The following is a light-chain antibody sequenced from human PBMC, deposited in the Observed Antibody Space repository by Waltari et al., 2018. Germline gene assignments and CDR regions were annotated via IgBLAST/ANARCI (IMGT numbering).Light chain of an antibody. J-gene: IGLJ3*02. CDR1: SDINVGTYK. Sequence: QAVLPQPASLSASPGASASLTCTLRSDINVGTYKIYWYQQSTGSPPQFLVKYKPDSGTQLGSGVPSRFSGSKDTSANAGILLISGLQSEDEADYYCMILYNNAVVFGGGTKVTVL. CDR3: MILYNNAVV. V-gene: IGLV5-45*01. CDR2: YKPDSGT.